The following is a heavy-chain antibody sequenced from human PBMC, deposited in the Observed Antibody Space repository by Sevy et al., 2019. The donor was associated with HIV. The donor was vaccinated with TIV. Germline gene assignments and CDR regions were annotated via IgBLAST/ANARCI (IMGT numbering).Heavy chain of an antibody. CDR3: AGDSSSDSLSSFDF. V-gene: IGHV3-53*01. D-gene: IGHD6-19*01. Sequence: GGSLRLSCAASGFTVSSSYMIWVRQAPGKGLEWVSVIYAVGTTYYADSVKGRFTISRDNANNTLYLQMNSLRADDTAVYFCAGDSSSDSLSSFDFWGQGTLVTVSS. CDR2: IYAVGTT. CDR1: GFTVSSSY. J-gene: IGHJ4*02.